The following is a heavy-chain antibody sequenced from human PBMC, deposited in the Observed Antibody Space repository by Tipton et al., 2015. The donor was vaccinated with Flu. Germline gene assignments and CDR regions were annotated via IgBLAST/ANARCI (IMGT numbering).Heavy chain of an antibody. CDR3: ARGNSGFNWYLDL. D-gene: IGHD6-19*01. Sequence: GSLRLSCSVSGFKFSTYWMSWVRQAPGRGLECVANIKVGGSEKYYVDSVKGRFTISRDDAKSSLSLQMNSLRAEDTAVYYCARGNSGFNWYLDLWGRGTLVTVSS. CDR1: GFKFSTYW. V-gene: IGHV3-7*01. J-gene: IGHJ2*01. CDR2: IKVGGSEK.